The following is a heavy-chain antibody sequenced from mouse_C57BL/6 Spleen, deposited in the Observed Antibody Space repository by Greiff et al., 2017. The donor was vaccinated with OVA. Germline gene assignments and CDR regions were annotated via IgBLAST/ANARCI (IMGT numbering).Heavy chain of an antibody. CDR1: GYTFTSYW. D-gene: IGHD1-1*01. J-gene: IGHJ2*01. CDR3: ARIMITTVVAPFDY. CDR2: IYPGSGST. V-gene: IGHV1-55*01. Sequence: QVQLKQPGAELVKPGASVKMSCKASGYTFTSYWITWVKQRPGQGLEWIGDIYPGSGSTNYNEKFKSKATLTVDTSSSTAYMQLSSLTSEDSAVYYCARIMITTVVAPFDYWGQGTTLTVSS.